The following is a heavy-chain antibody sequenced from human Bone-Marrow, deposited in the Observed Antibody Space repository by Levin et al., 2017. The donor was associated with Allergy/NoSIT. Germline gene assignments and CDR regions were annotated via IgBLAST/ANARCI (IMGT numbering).Heavy chain of an antibody. CDR2: ISGSGTTA. J-gene: IGHJ6*02. D-gene: IGHD2-2*01. CDR3: ARVHCSSASCYEIWGMDV. V-gene: IGHV3-11*01. Sequence: GESLKISCAASGFTVSDYYITWIRQAPGKGLEWVSYISGSGTTASYADSVKGRFAISRDNAKNSVYLQMNSLRAEDTAMYYCARVHCSSASCYEIWGMDVWGQGTTVTVSS. CDR1: GFTVSDYY.